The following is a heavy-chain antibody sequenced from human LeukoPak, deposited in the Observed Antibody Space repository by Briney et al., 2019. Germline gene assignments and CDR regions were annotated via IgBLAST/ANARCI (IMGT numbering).Heavy chain of an antibody. V-gene: IGHV4-30-2*01. CDR3: ARARGSYDY. CDR1: GFTFGSYS. CDR2: IYHSGST. Sequence: LRLSCAASGFTFGSYSMNWVRQTPGKGLEWIGYIYHSGSTYYNPSLKSRVTISVDRSKNQFSLKLSSVTAADTAVYYCARARGSYDYWGQGTLVTVSS. J-gene: IGHJ4*02. D-gene: IGHD2-15*01.